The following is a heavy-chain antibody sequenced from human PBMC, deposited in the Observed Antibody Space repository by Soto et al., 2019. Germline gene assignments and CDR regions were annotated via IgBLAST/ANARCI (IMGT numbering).Heavy chain of an antibody. Sequence: EVQLVQSGAEVKKPGESLKISCKGSGYSFTSYWIGWVRQMPGKGLEWMGIIYPGDSDTRYSPSFQGQVTISADKSIGTASLQWGSLKVSDTALYYCAGGGVRGVITRTRDYYGMDVWGQGTTVTVSS. D-gene: IGHD3-10*01. CDR3: AGGGVRGVITRTRDYYGMDV. CDR2: IYPGDSDT. CDR1: GYSFTSYW. J-gene: IGHJ6*02. V-gene: IGHV5-51*01.